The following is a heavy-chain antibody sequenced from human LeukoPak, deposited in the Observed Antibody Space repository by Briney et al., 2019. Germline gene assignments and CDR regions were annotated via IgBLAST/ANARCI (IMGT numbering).Heavy chain of an antibody. V-gene: IGHV4-34*01. CDR2: INHSGST. CDR1: GGSFSGYY. Sequence: SETLSLTGAVYGGSFSGYYWSWIRQPPGKGLEWIGEINHSGSTNYNPSLKSRVTISVDTSKNQFSLKLSSVTAADTAVYYCARASDYYDSSFDYWGQGTLVTVSS. J-gene: IGHJ4*02. CDR3: ARASDYYDSSFDY. D-gene: IGHD3-22*01.